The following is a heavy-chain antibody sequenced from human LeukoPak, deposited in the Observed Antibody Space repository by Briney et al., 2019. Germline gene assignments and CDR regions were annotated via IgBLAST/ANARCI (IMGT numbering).Heavy chain of an antibody. V-gene: IGHV4-4*02. CDR2: IYHSGST. Sequence: PSGTLSLTCAVSGGSISSSNWWRWVRQPPGKGLEWIGEIYHSGSTNYNPSLKSRVTISVDKSKNQFSLKLSSVTAADTAVYYCARDLIAEWFGEFSYWFDAGSQGTLVT. J-gene: IGHJ5*02. CDR3: ARDLIAEWFGEFSYWFDA. CDR1: GGSISSSNW. D-gene: IGHD3-10*01.